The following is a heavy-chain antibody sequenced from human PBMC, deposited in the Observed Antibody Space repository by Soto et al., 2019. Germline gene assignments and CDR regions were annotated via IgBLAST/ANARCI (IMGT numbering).Heavy chain of an antibody. J-gene: IGHJ4*02. V-gene: IGHV3-72*01. CDR3: ARASRVIVALDY. CDR2: SRTKGNSYST. CDR1: GFSISDHY. Sequence: GGSLRLSCAASGFSISDHYMDWVRQAPGKGLKWVGRSRTKGNSYSTEYAASVKGRFSISRDDSLNSLYLQMNSLKTEDTAMNYCARASRVIVALDYWGQGTLVTVSS. D-gene: IGHD5-12*01.